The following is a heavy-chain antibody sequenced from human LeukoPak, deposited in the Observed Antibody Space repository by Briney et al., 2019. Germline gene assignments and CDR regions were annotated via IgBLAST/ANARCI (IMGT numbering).Heavy chain of an antibody. J-gene: IGHJ4*02. Sequence: GASVKVSRKASGYTFTNYGITWVRQAPGQGLEWMGWISAYNGNTNYAQRLQGRVTMTTDTSTSTAYMELRSLRSDDTAVYFCAREGMTTHIDNWGQGTLVTVSS. CDR2: ISAYNGNT. CDR1: GYTFTNYG. V-gene: IGHV1-18*01. CDR3: AREGMTTHIDN. D-gene: IGHD4-11*01.